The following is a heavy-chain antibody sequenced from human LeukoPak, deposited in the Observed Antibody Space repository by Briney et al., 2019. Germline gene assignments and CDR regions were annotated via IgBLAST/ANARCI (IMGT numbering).Heavy chain of an antibody. D-gene: IGHD2-2*01. CDR1: GFTFSSYA. Sequence: PGGSLRLSCAASGFTFSSYAMHWVRQAPGKGLEYVSAISSNRGSTYYADSVKGRFTISRDNSKNTLYLQMGSLRAEDMAVYYCARDSVPAAMGVYFQHWGQGTLVTVSS. CDR3: ARDSVPAAMGVYFQH. V-gene: IGHV3-64*02. J-gene: IGHJ1*01. CDR2: ISSNRGST.